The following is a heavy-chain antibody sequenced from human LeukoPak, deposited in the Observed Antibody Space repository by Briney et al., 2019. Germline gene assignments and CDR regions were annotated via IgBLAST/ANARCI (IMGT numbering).Heavy chain of an antibody. CDR2: IYYSGST. CDR3: ARGAARSHYYGMDV. Sequence: PSETLSLTCTVSGVSISSYYWSWIRQPPGKGLEWIGYIYYSGSTNYNPSLKSRVTISVDTSKNQFSLKLSSVTAADTAVYYCARGAARSHYYGMDVWGQGTTVTISS. J-gene: IGHJ6*02. D-gene: IGHD6-6*01. V-gene: IGHV4-59*08. CDR1: GVSISSYY.